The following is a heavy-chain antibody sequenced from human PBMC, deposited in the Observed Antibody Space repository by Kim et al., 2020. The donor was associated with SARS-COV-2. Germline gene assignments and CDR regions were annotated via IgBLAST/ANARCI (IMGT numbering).Heavy chain of an antibody. V-gene: IGHV3-30*02. CDR1: GLTFSGYD. D-gene: IGHD5-12*01. CDR3: AKRHSAEPPYESGMDV. Sequence: GGSLRLSCVASGLTFSGYDSHWVRQAATKGLEWLAYISKDGVHKKYADSVEGRFSISRDNSQNRVYLQMSSLRVEDTAVYYCAKRHSAEPPYESGMDVWGQGTTVTVSS. CDR2: ISKDGVHK. J-gene: IGHJ6*02.